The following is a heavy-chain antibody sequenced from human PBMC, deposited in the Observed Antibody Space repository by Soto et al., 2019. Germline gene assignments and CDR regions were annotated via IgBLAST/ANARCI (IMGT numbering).Heavy chain of an antibody. Sequence: PSETLSLTCAVYGGSFSGYYWSWIRQPPGKGLEWIGEINHSGSTNYNPSLKSRVTISVDTPKNQFSLKLSSVTAADTAVYYCARGRGSSGVVRYYYYGMDVWGQGTTVTVS. CDR3: ARGRGSSGVVRYYYYGMDV. D-gene: IGHD6-6*01. V-gene: IGHV4-34*01. CDR2: INHSGST. J-gene: IGHJ6*02. CDR1: GGSFSGYY.